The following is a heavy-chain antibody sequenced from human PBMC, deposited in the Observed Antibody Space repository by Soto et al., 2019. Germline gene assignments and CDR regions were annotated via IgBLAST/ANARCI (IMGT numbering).Heavy chain of an antibody. V-gene: IGHV1-18*01. Sequence: ASVKVSCKASGYTYIRYGINWVRQAPGEELEWMGWINNHNGDTQYGKKFQDRVTVTKDTSPSTAYMGLRSLTSDDTAMYFCASDWDSHMDHCGQGTLVTVAS. CDR1: GYTYIRYG. CDR2: INNHNGDT. D-gene: IGHD1-26*01. J-gene: IGHJ4*02. CDR3: ASDWDSHMDH.